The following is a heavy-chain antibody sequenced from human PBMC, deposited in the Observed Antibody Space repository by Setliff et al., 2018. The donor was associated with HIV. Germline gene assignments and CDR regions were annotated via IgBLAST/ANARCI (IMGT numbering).Heavy chain of an antibody. J-gene: IGHJ6*03. CDR2: VGANGDDT. V-gene: IGHV3-23*01. CDR1: GFTFDNSA. CDR3: ARTVEHLIRGWGFNYYYYMDV. D-gene: IGHD3-16*01. Sequence: PGGSLRLSCAASGFTFDNSAMGWVRQAPGKGLEWVSTVGANGDDTNYADSVRGRFTISRDDSRNTLYVQMNSLRAEDTAIYYCARTVEHLIRGWGFNYYYYMDVWGRGTTVTVSS.